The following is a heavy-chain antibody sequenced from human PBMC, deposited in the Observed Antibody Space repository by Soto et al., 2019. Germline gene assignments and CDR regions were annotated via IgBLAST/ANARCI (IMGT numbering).Heavy chain of an antibody. V-gene: IGHV4-34*01. CDR1: GGSFRNYY. Sequence: SETLSLTCGVYGGSFRNYYWIWVRQPPGKGLEWIGEVNHSGEATYNPSLQSRVTISLDTSNNHFSLKMTSLTAADTALYFCTPADRFPRSWFDTWGQGTQVTVSS. J-gene: IGHJ5*02. CDR2: VNHSGEA. CDR3: TPADRFPRSWFDT.